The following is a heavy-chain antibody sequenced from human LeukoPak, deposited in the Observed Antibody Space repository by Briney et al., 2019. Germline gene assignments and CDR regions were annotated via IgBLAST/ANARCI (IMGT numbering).Heavy chain of an antibody. Sequence: AGGSLRLSCAASGFTFSTNAMHWVRQAPGKGLEWVAVTSYDESHKYYADSVKGRFTISRDTANNTLYLQMNSLRAEGTAVYYCARDNVYGSGTEYWGQGTLVTVSS. CDR1: GFTFSTNA. V-gene: IGHV3-30-3*01. D-gene: IGHD3-10*01. J-gene: IGHJ4*02. CDR3: ARDNVYGSGTEY. CDR2: TSYDESHK.